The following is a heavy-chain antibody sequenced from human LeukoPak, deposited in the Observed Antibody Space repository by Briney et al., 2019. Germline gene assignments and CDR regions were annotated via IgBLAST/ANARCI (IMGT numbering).Heavy chain of an antibody. Sequence: SETLSLTCTVSGGSISGYYWSWIRQPPGKGLEWIGYIYYGGSTNYNPSLKSRVTISVDTSKNQFSLKLSSVTAADTAVYYCARHYGPWGQGTLVTVSS. V-gene: IGHV4-59*01. J-gene: IGHJ5*02. CDR1: GGSISGYY. CDR2: IYYGGST. CDR3: ARHYGP. D-gene: IGHD3-16*01.